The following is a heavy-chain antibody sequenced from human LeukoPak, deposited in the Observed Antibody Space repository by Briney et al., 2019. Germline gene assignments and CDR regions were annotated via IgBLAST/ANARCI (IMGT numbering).Heavy chain of an antibody. CDR2: ISYDGSFG. D-gene: IGHD6-13*01. V-gene: IGHV3-30*18. Sequence: GGSLRLSCAASGFTFSTYGMHWVRQAPGKGLEWVAIISYDGSFGYYADSVKGRFTVSRDNSKNTVYLQMNSLRADDTAVYYCAKTGQQLNPGYYYYFYMDVWGKGTTVTVS. CDR1: GFTFSTYG. J-gene: IGHJ6*03. CDR3: AKTGQQLNPGYYYYFYMDV.